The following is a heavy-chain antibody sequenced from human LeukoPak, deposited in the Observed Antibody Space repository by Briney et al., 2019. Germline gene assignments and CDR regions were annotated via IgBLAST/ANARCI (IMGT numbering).Heavy chain of an antibody. CDR3: ARDAGYDRFDY. Sequence: GGSLRLSCADSGFTFSRSWMTWVRQAPGKGLEWVANIKEDGSAQNYVDSVKGRFTTSRDNAKNTLYLEMKRLRAEDTAVYYCARDAGYDRFDYWGQGTLVTVSS. D-gene: IGHD3-22*01. J-gene: IGHJ4*02. V-gene: IGHV3-7*05. CDR2: IKEDGSAQ. CDR1: GFTFSRSW.